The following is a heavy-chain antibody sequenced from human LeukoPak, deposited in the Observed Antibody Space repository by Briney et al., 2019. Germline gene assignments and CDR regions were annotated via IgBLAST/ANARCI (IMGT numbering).Heavy chain of an antibody. CDR2: IIPIFGTA. CDR3: ARALRVREVIIMRFDP. Sequence: GSSVKVSCKASGGTFSSYAISWVRQAPGQGLEWMGGIIPIFGTANYAQKFQGRVTITTDESTSTAYMELSSLRSEDTAVYYCARALRVREVIIMRFDPWDQGTLVTVSS. D-gene: IGHD3-10*01. J-gene: IGHJ5*02. V-gene: IGHV1-69*05. CDR1: GGTFSSYA.